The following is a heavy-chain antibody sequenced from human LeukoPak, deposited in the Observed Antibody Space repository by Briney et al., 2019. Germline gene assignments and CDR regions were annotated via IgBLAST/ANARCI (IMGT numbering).Heavy chain of an antibody. Sequence: GGSLRLSCAASGLTFTSHGFHWVRQAPGRGLEWMTFISLDGSRKSYADSVKGRFTFSRDDSKNTLYLEMNSLRAEDTATYYCARDRAVSWLDSWGLGTLVTVSS. J-gene: IGHJ5*01. CDR2: ISLDGSRK. CDR3: ARDRAVSWLDS. V-gene: IGHV3-33*05. CDR1: GLTFTSHG. D-gene: IGHD3-10*01.